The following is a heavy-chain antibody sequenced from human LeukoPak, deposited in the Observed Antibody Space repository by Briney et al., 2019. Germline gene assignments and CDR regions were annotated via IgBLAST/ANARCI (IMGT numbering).Heavy chain of an antibody. V-gene: IGHV3-23*01. CDR3: AKDASYHDFWSGYSQSSFDY. CDR2: ISGGGDTT. Sequence: GGSLRLSCAASGFTFSSYDMSWVRQAPGRGLEWVSTISGGGDTTYYADSVKGRFTISRDNSKNTLYLQMNSLRAEDTAVYYCAKDASYHDFWSGYSQSSFDYWGQGTLVTASS. J-gene: IGHJ4*02. CDR1: GFTFSSYD. D-gene: IGHD3-3*01.